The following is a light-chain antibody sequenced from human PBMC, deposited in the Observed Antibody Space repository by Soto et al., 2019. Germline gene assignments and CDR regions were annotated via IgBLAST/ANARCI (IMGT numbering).Light chain of an antibody. J-gene: IGLJ2*01. V-gene: IGLV2-14*03. Sequence: QSVLTQPASVSGSPGQSITISCTGTSSDIGAYNFVSWYQQHPCKAPKLMLYDVNIRPSGVSNRFSGSKSGNTASLTISGLQAEDGADYYCTSWTTSTTMIFGGVTQLTVL. CDR2: DVN. CDR3: TSWTTSTTMI. CDR1: SSDIGAYNF.